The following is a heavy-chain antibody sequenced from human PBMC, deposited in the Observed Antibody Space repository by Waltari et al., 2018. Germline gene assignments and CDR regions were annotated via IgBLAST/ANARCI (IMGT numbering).Heavy chain of an antibody. CDR3: ARGHIGGSGSYDY. Sequence: QVQLLQSGSELKKPGASVKVACKSSGYTFTSSAQNWVRQAPGQGLDWMGGINTNTGNPTYAQGFTGRFVFSLDTSVSTAYLQISSLKAEDTAVYYCARGHIGGSGSYDYWGQGTLVTVSS. CDR1: GYTFTSSA. V-gene: IGHV7-4-1*02. J-gene: IGHJ4*02. CDR2: INTNTGNP. D-gene: IGHD3-10*01.